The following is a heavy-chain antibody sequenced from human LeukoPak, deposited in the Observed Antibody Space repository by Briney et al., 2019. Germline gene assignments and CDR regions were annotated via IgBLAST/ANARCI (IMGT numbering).Heavy chain of an antibody. J-gene: IGHJ3*02. V-gene: IGHV4-38-2*02. CDR2: IYHSGST. D-gene: IGHD3-10*01. CDR1: GYSISSGYY. CDR3: ARGFGELFPDAFDI. Sequence: PSETLSLTCTVSGYSISSGYYWGWIRQPPGKGLEWIGSIYHSGSTYYNPSLKSRVTISVDTSKNQFSLKLSSVTAADTAVYYCARGFGELFPDAFDIWGQGTMVTVSS.